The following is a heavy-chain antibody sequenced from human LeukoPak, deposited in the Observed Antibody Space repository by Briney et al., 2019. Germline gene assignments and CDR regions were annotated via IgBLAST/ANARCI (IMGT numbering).Heavy chain of an antibody. CDR1: GFTFSSYA. Sequence: GGSLRLSCAASGFTFSSYAMSWVRQAPGKGLELVSAISGSGGSTYYADSVKGRFTISRDNSKNTLYLQMNSLRAEDTAVYYCAKGGYDFWSGYYRYWGQGTLVTVSS. CDR2: ISGSGGST. J-gene: IGHJ4*02. V-gene: IGHV3-23*01. D-gene: IGHD3-3*01. CDR3: AKGGYDFWSGYYRY.